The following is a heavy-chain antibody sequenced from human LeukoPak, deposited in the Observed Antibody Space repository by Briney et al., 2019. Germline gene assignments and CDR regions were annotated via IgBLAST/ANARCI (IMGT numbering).Heavy chain of an antibody. CDR3: ARIPIWETNRSAFDS. J-gene: IGHJ5*01. CDR1: GGSFSGYY. D-gene: IGHD3-16*02. V-gene: IGHV4-34*01. CDR2: INHSGST. Sequence: NPSETLSLTCAVYGGSFSGYYWSWIRQPPGKGLEWIGEINHSGSTNYNPSLKSRITISVDTSKNQFSLKLSSVTAADTAVYYCARIPIWETNRSAFDSWGQGALVAVSS.